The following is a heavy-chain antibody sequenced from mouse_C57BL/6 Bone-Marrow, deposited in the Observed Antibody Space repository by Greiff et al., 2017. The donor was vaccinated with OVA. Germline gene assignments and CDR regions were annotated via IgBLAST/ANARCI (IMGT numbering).Heavy chain of an antibody. D-gene: IGHD3-3*01. J-gene: IGHJ4*01. V-gene: IGHV1-64*01. Sequence: QVQLQQPGAELVKPGASVKLSCKASGYTFTSYWMHWVKQRPGQGLEWIGMIHPNSGSTNYNEKFKSKATLTVDKSSSTAYMQLSSLTSEDSAVYYWSRGAGTGYYAMDYWGQGTSVTVSS. CDR2: IHPNSGST. CDR3: SRGAGTGYYAMDY. CDR1: GYTFTSYW.